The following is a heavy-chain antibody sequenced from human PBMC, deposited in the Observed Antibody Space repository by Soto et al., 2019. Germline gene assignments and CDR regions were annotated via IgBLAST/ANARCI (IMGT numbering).Heavy chain of an antibody. V-gene: IGHV4-39*01. CDR2: IYYSGST. CDR1: GGSISSSSYY. CDR3: ARLRKSGGSGSYYNDY. J-gene: IGHJ4*02. D-gene: IGHD3-10*01. Sequence: SETLSLTCTVSGGSISSSSYYWGWIRQPPGKGLEWIGSIYYSGSTYYNPSLKSRVTISVDTSKNQFSLKLSSVTAADTAGYYCARLRKSGGSGSYYNDYWGQGTLVTVSS.